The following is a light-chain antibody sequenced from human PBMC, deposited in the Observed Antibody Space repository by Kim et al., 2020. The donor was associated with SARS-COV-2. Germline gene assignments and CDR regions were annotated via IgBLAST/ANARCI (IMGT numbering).Light chain of an antibody. V-gene: IGLV3-9*01. CDR1: NIGSKN. CDR2: RDN. Sequence: SVALGQTAKITCGGDNIGSKNVHWYQQKPGQAPVVVIYRDNDRPSEIPERFSGSNSGNTAILTISRAQAGDEADYYCQVWDSTSYVFGTGTKVTVL. J-gene: IGLJ1*01. CDR3: QVWDSTSYV.